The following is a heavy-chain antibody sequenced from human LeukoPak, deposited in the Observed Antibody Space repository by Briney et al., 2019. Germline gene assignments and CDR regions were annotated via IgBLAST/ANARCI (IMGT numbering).Heavy chain of an antibody. V-gene: IGHV4-39*01. CDR3: ARQYYGSGSYFALSYYFDY. J-gene: IGHJ4*02. CDR1: GGSISSSSYY. D-gene: IGHD3-10*01. Sequence: SETLSLTCTVSGGSISSSSYYWGWIRQPPGKGLEWIGSIYYSGSTYYNPSLKSRVTISVDTSKNQFSLKLSSVTAADTAVYHCARQYYGSGSYFALSYYFDYWGQGTLVTVSS. CDR2: IYYSGST.